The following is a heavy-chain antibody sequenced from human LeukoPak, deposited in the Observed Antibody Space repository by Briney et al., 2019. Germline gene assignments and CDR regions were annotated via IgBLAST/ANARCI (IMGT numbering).Heavy chain of an antibody. J-gene: IGHJ4*02. CDR3: ARAGDRDYFHIDS. V-gene: IGHV4-4*07. Sequence: SETLSLTCTVSGDSINTHYWNWIRQPAGKRLEWLGRIYFTGSTNYNPSLHSRISLSMDTSKNQLFLRLRSVTAADTATYYCARAGDRDYFHIDSWGQGTLITVSS. D-gene: IGHD4/OR15-4a*01. CDR1: GDSINTHY. CDR2: IYFTGST.